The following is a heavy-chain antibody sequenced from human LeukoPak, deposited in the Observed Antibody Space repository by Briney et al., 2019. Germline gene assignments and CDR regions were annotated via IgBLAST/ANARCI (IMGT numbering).Heavy chain of an antibody. CDR3: ARAVETGEDAFDI. D-gene: IGHD5-24*01. Sequence: PGGSLSLSCAASGFPVSRNYMSWVRQAPGKGLEWVSVIYSGGSTYYADSVKGRFTISRDNSKNTLYLQMNSLRAEDTAVYYCARAVETGEDAFDIWGQGTVVTVSS. CDR1: GFPVSRNY. J-gene: IGHJ3*02. V-gene: IGHV3-53*01. CDR2: IYSGGST.